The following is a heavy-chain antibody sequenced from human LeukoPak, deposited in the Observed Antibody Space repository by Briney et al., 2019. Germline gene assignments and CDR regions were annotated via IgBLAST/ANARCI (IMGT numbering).Heavy chain of an antibody. D-gene: IGHD3-22*01. J-gene: IGHJ4*02. CDR1: GFTFSSYT. CDR2: ISSSSSTT. V-gene: IGHV3-48*02. Sequence: GGSLRLSCAASGFTFSSYTMNWVRQAPGKGLEWISYISSSSSTTYYADSVRGRFTISRDNAKNSLYLQMNSLRDEDTAVYYCARDYDSTGQIDYWGQGTLVTVSS. CDR3: ARDYDSTGQIDY.